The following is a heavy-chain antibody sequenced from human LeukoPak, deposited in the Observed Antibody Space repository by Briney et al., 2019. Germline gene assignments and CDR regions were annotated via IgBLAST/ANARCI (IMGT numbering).Heavy chain of an antibody. CDR1: GFTFSSYA. Sequence: GGSLRLSCAASGFTFSSYAMSWVRQAPGKGLEWVSAISGSGGSTYYADSVKGRFTISRDNSKSTLYLQMNSLRAEDTAVYYCATTLGVEVYYYYYGMDVWGQGTTVTVSS. CDR2: ISGSGGST. D-gene: IGHD3-16*01. V-gene: IGHV3-23*01. J-gene: IGHJ6*02. CDR3: ATTLGVEVYYYYYGMDV.